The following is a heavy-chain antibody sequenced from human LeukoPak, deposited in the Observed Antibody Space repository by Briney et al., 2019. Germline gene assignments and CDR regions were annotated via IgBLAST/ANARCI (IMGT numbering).Heavy chain of an antibody. CDR2: VSSSGGTT. Sequence: GGSLRLSCAASGLTFSSYGMSWVRQAPGKGLEWVSAVSSSGGTTYYADSVKGRFTISRDNSKNTLYLQMNSLRAEDTAVHYCAKERPTRRYCSGGSCYSRYFDYWGQGTLVTVSS. D-gene: IGHD2-15*01. J-gene: IGHJ4*02. CDR1: GLTFSSYG. CDR3: AKERPTRRYCSGGSCYSRYFDY. V-gene: IGHV3-23*01.